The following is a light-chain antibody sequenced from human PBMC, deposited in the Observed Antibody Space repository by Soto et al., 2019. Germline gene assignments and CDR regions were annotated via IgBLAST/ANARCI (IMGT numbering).Light chain of an antibody. Sequence: EIVMTQSPATLSVSPGGRATLSCRASQSISNNLAWYQHKPGQAPRLLIFGASTRATGIPARFSGSGSGTEFTLTLSSLQSEDFAVYYCQQYNDWPRTFGQGTKVEIK. V-gene: IGKV3-15*01. CDR3: QQYNDWPRT. J-gene: IGKJ1*01. CDR2: GAS. CDR1: QSISNN.